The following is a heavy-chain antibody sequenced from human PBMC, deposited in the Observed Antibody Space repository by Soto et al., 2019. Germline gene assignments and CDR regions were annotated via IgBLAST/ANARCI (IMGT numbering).Heavy chain of an antibody. D-gene: IGHD3-10*01. CDR2: INAGNGNT. J-gene: IGHJ4*02. Sequence: QVQLVQSGAEVKKPGASVKVSCKASGYTFTSYPIHWVRQAPGQRLEWMGWINAGNGNTKYSQKFQGRVTITRDTSXSTAYMELSSLRSEDTAVYYCARPEVRGVSQYHFDYWGQGTLVTVSS. CDR1: GYTFTSYP. CDR3: ARPEVRGVSQYHFDY. V-gene: IGHV1-3*01.